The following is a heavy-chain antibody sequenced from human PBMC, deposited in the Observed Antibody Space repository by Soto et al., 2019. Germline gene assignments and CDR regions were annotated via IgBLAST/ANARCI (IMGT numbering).Heavy chain of an antibody. CDR2: IYYSGST. V-gene: IGHV4-59*08. CDR3: GRRMVRGVIIENNWFDP. Sequence: SETLSLTCTVSGGSISSYYWSWIRQPPGKGLEWIGCIYYSGSTNYNPSLKSRVTISVDTSKNQFSLKLSSVTAADTAVYYCGRRMVRGVIIENNWFDPWGQGTLVTVSS. CDR1: GGSISSYY. J-gene: IGHJ5*02. D-gene: IGHD3-10*01.